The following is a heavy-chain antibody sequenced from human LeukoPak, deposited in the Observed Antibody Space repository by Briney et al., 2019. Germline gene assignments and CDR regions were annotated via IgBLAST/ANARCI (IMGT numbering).Heavy chain of an antibody. CDR3: ARDIYDSSGYLYFDL. J-gene: IGHJ2*01. Sequence: PGGSLRLSCAASGFTFSSYEMNWVRQAPGEGLEWVSYISSSGSTIYYADSVKGRFTISRDNAKNSLYLQMNSLRAEDTAVYYCARDIYDSSGYLYFDLWGRGTLVTVSS. CDR2: ISSSGSTI. V-gene: IGHV3-48*03. CDR1: GFTFSSYE. D-gene: IGHD3-22*01.